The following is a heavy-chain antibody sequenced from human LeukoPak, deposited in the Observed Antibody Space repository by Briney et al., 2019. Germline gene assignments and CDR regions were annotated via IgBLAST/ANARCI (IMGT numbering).Heavy chain of an antibody. CDR1: GFTFSNYG. V-gene: IGHV3-33*01. Sequence: PGGSLRLSCAASGFTFSNYGMHWVRQAPGKGLEWVASLWYDGSNQYYADSVKGRFTISRDNAKNSLYLQMNSLRDEDTAVYYCARNYDWGQGTLVTVSS. J-gene: IGHJ4*02. D-gene: IGHD3-16*01. CDR2: LWYDGSNQ. CDR3: ARNYD.